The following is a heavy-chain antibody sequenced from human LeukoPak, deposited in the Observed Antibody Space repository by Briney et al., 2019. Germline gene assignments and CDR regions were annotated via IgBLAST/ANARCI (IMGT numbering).Heavy chain of an antibody. CDR2: IDIDGNKK. CDR3: ATDRSFHAFDI. J-gene: IGHJ3*02. D-gene: IGHD2-21*01. CDR1: GFTFSSYW. Sequence: GGSLRLSCAASGFTFSSYWMTWVRQAPGRGLEWVANIDIDGNKKDYVGSVKGRFTISRDNAKNSLYLQMLSLRAEDTAVYYWATDRSFHAFDIWGQGTMVTVSS. V-gene: IGHV3-7*03.